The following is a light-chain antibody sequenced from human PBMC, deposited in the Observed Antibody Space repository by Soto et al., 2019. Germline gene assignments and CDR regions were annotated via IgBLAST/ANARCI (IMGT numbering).Light chain of an antibody. CDR1: QIIGTS. CDR2: KAS. J-gene: IGKJ3*01. CDR3: QQYNSYPRT. Sequence: DIQMTQSPSTLSAAVGDRVTITCRASQIIGTSLAWYQQKPGRAPKLLIYKASTLESGVPSRFSGSGSGAEFTLTVSRLQPDDFGTYYCQQYNSYPRTFGPGTKVDVK. V-gene: IGKV1-5*03.